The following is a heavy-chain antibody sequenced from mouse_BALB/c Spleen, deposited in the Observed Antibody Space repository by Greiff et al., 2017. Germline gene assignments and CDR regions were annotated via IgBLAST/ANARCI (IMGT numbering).Heavy chain of an antibody. J-gene: IGHJ2*01. V-gene: IGHV14-3*02. D-gene: IGHD1-2*01. CDR2: IDPANGNT. CDR3: ASPNVSTATLY. CDR1: GFNIKDSY. Sequence: VQLQQSGAELVKPGASVKLSCTASGFNIKDSYMHWVKQRPEQGLEWIGRIDPANGNTKYDPKFQGKATITADTSSNTAYLQLSSLTSEDTAVYYCASPNVSTATLYWGQGTTLTVAA.